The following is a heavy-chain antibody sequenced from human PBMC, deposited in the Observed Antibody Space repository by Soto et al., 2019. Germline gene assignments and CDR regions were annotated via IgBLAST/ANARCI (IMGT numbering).Heavy chain of an antibody. Sequence: PSETLSLTCTVSGGSISSSSYYWGWIRQPPGKGLEWIGSIYYSGSTYYNPSLKSRVTISVDTSKNQFSLKLSSVTAADTAVYYCVVSRGSDWTHAAEYFQHWGQGTLVTVSS. CDR1: GGSISSSSYY. V-gene: IGHV4-39*01. D-gene: IGHD6-19*01. CDR2: IYYSGST. J-gene: IGHJ1*01. CDR3: VVSRGSDWTHAAEYFQH.